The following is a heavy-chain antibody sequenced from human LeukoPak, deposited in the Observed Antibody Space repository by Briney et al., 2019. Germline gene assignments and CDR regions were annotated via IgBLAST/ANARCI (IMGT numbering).Heavy chain of an antibody. Sequence: GGSLRLSCAASGFTFSSDAMHWVRQAPGRGLEWVAVISSDENTKFYADSVKGRFAVYRDNSKKTVWLQMNSLRAEDTAVYYCAKKGGSSGRYDYLDYWGQGTLVTVSS. CDR3: AKKGGSSGRYDYLDY. CDR1: GFTFSSDA. J-gene: IGHJ4*02. V-gene: IGHV3-30-3*02. D-gene: IGHD6-19*01. CDR2: ISSDENTK.